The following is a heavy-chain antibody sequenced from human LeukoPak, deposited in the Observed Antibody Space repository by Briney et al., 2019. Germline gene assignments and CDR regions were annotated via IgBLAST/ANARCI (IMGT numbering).Heavy chain of an antibody. V-gene: IGHV3-30*02. CDR3: AKDIAAAGASFAFDY. CDR1: GFTFSSYS. D-gene: IGHD6-13*01. J-gene: IGHJ4*02. CDR2: IRYDGSTK. Sequence: GGSLRLSCAASGFTFSSYSMNWVRQAPGKGLEWVAFIRYDGSTKYYADSVKGRFTISRDNSKNTLYLQMNSLRAEDTAVYYCAKDIAAAGASFAFDYWGQGTLVTVSS.